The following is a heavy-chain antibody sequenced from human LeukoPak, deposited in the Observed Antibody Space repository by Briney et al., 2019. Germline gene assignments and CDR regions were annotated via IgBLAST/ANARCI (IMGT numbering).Heavy chain of an antibody. CDR1: VYTFSNYR. Sequence: GGSLRLSWAASVYTFSNYRMSWVREAPWKGLEWVANIKQDGSEKYYVDSVKGRFTISRDNAKNSLYLQMNSLRAEDTAVYYCARDKTYGSGSYFDYWGQGTLVTVSS. D-gene: IGHD3-10*01. J-gene: IGHJ4*02. CDR2: IKQDGSEK. V-gene: IGHV3-7*01. CDR3: ARDKTYGSGSYFDY.